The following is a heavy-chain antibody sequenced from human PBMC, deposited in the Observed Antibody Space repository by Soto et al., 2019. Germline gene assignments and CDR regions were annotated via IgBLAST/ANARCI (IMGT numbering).Heavy chain of an antibody. V-gene: IGHV3-7*03. CDR1: GFTFSSYW. D-gene: IGHD3-16*01. CDR3: ATNRGIPPELYFDY. Sequence: GGSLRLSCAASGFTFSSYWMSWVRQAPGKGLEWVANIKQDGSEKYYVDSVKGRFTISRDNAKNSLYLQMNSLRAEDTAVYYCATNRGIPPELYFDYWGQGTLVTVSS. J-gene: IGHJ4*02. CDR2: IKQDGSEK.